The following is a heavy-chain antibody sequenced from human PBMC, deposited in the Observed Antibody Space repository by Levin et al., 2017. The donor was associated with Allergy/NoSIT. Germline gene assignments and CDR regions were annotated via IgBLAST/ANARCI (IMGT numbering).Heavy chain of an antibody. Sequence: GGSLRLSCAASGFTFSSYEMNWVRQAPGKGLEWVSYISSSGSTIYYADSVKGRFTISRDNAKNSLYLQMNSLRAEDTAVYYCARAGYTAYDYYGMDVWGQGTTVTVSS. J-gene: IGHJ6*02. D-gene: IGHD5-18*01. CDR2: ISSSGSTI. V-gene: IGHV3-48*03. CDR3: ARAGYTAYDYYGMDV. CDR1: GFTFSSYE.